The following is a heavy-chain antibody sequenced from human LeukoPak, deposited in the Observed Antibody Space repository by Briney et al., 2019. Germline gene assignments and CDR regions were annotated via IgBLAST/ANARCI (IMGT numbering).Heavy chain of an antibody. Sequence: PGGSLRLSCAASGFTFSSYWMHWVRQAPGKGLVWVSRINSDGSSTTYADSVKGRFTISRDNAKKTLYLLMNSLRVEDTAVYYCARFPDYYDSSGYWAQGTLVTVSS. CDR2: INSDGSST. V-gene: IGHV3-74*01. D-gene: IGHD3-22*01. J-gene: IGHJ4*02. CDR3: ARFPDYYDSSGY. CDR1: GFTFSSYW.